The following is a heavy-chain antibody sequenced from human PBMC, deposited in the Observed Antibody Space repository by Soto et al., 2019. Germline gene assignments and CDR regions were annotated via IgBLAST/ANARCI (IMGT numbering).Heavy chain of an antibody. D-gene: IGHD1-7*01. CDR1: GFSLSDARMG. V-gene: IGHV2-26*01. CDR3: ARMPLWTGSTTMNFDY. CDR2: IFSNDEK. Sequence: QVTLKESGPVLVKPTETLTLTCTVSGFSLSDARMGVRWIRQPPGKALEWLAHIFSNDEKSYTTSLKSRLTISEDTSKRQVVLTMTNMDPVDTATYYCARMPLWTGSTTMNFDYWGQGTLVTVSS. J-gene: IGHJ4*02.